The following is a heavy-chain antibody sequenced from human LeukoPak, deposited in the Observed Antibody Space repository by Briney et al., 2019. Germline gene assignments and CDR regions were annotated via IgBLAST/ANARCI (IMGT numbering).Heavy chain of an antibody. Sequence: SETLSFTCTVSGGSISSYYWSWIRQPPGKGLEWIGYIYYSGSTNYNPSLKSRVTISVDTSKNQFSLKLSSVTAADTAVYYCASTIVVVPAAIPFAQYYYYMDVWGKGTTVTVSS. CDR1: GGSISSYY. D-gene: IGHD2-2*01. V-gene: IGHV4-59*01. CDR2: IYYSGST. CDR3: ASTIVVVPAAIPFAQYYYYMDV. J-gene: IGHJ6*03.